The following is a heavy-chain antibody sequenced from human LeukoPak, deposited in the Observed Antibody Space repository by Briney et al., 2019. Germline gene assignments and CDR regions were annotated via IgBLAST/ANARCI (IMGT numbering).Heavy chain of an antibody. CDR1: GFTFSSYG. CDR3: AKDRYSYAFEYSDS. J-gene: IGHJ4*02. CDR2: ISNDGSKK. Sequence: PGGSLRLSCAASGFTFSSYGMRWVRQAPGKGLDWVAVISNDGSKKYYADSVKGRFTISRDNSKNTLSLLLSSLRAEDTAVYYCAKDRYSYAFEYSDSWGQGTLVTVSS. V-gene: IGHV3-30*18. D-gene: IGHD5-18*01.